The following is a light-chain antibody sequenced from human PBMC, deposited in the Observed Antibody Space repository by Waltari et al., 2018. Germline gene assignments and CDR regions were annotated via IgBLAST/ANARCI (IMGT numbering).Light chain of an antibody. V-gene: IGLV3-1*01. CDR2: QDT. J-gene: IGLJ3*02. CDR1: LLGHKY. CDR3: QALGTGAWV. Sequence: SYELTQPPSVSVSPGQTASITCYGDLLGHKYAAWYQQKPGQSPLMVIYQDTKRPSGIPELFSGSKSGNAATLTISGTQAMDEADYYCQALGTGAWVFGGGTKLTVL.